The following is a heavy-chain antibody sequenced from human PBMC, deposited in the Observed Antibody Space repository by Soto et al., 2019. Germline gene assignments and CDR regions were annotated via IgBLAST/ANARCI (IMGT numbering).Heavy chain of an antibody. V-gene: IGHV1-69*01. D-gene: IGHD2-8*01. CDR1: GGPFSSFA. CDR3: AGGPICTNGVGYTGFIRDSAFDN. Sequence: QVQLVQSGAEVKKPGSSVKVSCTASGGPFSSFAIGWVRQAPGQGLEWLGGIFPFFGTANYAQKFKGRVTITADESTCTAYMELSSMRSEDTAVYYCAGGPICTNGVGYTGFIRDSAFDNWGQGTMVTVSS. J-gene: IGHJ3*02. CDR2: IFPFFGTA.